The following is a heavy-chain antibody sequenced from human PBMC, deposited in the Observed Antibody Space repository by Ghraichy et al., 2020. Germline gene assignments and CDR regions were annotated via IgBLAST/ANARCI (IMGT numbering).Heavy chain of an antibody. J-gene: IGHJ3*02. CDR2: ISSSSSTI. CDR3: ARDRSGYGELYDAFDI. D-gene: IGHD4-17*01. Sequence: GGSLRLSCAASGFTFSSYSMNWVRQAPGKGLEWVSYISSSSSTIYYADSVKGRFTISRDNAKNSLYLQMNSLRDEDTAVYYCARDRSGYGELYDAFDIWGQGTMVTVSS. CDR1: GFTFSSYS. V-gene: IGHV3-48*02.